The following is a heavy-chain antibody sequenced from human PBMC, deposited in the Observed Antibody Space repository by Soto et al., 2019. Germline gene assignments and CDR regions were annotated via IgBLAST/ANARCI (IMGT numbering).Heavy chain of an antibody. CDR2: IYYTGST. Sequence: PSETLSFTCTVSGGSVNSDFYYWSWIRQPPGKGLEWIGYIYYTGSTNYNPSLKSRVTISLDTSRNQFSLKLSSVTAADTAVFYCAREYSNSPEAFDYWGQGALVTVSS. J-gene: IGHJ4*02. CDR3: AREYSNSPEAFDY. D-gene: IGHD6-6*01. V-gene: IGHV4-61*01. CDR1: GGSVNSDFYY.